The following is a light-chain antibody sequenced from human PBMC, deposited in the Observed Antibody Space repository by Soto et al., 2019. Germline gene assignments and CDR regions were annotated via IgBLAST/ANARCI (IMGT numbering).Light chain of an antibody. Sequence: QSALTQPRSVSGSPGQSVTISCTGNSSDVGGYNYVSWYQQHPGKAPKLMIYDVSKRPSGVPDRFSGSKSGNTASLTISGLQAEDEADYYYCSYAGSYTPSYVFGTGTKVTVL. V-gene: IGLV2-11*01. CDR2: DVS. J-gene: IGLJ1*01. CDR1: SSDVGGYNY. CDR3: CSYAGSYTPSYV.